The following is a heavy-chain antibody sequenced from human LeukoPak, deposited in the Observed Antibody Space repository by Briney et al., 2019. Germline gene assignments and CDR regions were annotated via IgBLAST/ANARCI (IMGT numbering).Heavy chain of an antibody. CDR2: ISSSSSYT. CDR1: GFTFSDYY. Sequence: GGSLRLSCAASGFTFSDYYMSWIRQAPGKGLEWVSYISSSSSYTNYADSVKGRFTISRDNAKNSLYLQMNSLRAEDTAVYYCARGGHSSSWYLPFDYWGQGTLVTVSS. J-gene: IGHJ4*02. CDR3: ARGGHSSSWYLPFDY. D-gene: IGHD6-13*01. V-gene: IGHV3-11*06.